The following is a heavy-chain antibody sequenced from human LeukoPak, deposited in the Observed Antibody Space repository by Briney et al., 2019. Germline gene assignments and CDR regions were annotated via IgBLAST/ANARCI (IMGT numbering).Heavy chain of an antibody. CDR3: ARSWGGSSSAFDY. J-gene: IGHJ4*02. D-gene: IGHD6-13*01. Sequence: GGSLRLSWEVSGFTFSNYWMGWVRQAPGKGLQWVANIKTDGSEKYYVDSVKGRFTISRDNAKNSLYLQMNSLRAEDTAVYYCARSWGGSSSAFDYWGQGTLVTVSS. V-gene: IGHV3-7*01. CDR2: IKTDGSEK. CDR1: GFTFSNYW.